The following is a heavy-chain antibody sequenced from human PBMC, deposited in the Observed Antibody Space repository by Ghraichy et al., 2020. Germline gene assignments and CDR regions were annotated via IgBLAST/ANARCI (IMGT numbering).Heavy chain of an antibody. CDR3: ARAPSSGHSWFPYYYFDL. CDR2: ISSSSSYI. CDR1: GFTFSNYG. J-gene: IGHJ2*01. V-gene: IGHV3-21*01. D-gene: IGHD6-19*01. Sequence: LSLTCAASGFTFSNYGINWVRQAPGKGLEWVSSISSSSSYIYYADSMKGRFTISRDNANNSLYLQMNSLRAEDTAGYYCARAPSSGHSWFPYYYFDLWGRGTLVTVSS.